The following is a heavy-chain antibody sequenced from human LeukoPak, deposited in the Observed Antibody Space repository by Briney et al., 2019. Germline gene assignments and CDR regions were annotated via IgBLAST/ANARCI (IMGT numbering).Heavy chain of an antibody. CDR1: GGTFSSYA. V-gene: IGHV1-69*05. Sequence: RASVKVSCKASGGTFSSYAISWVRQAPGQGLEWMGGIIPIFGTANYAQKFQGRVTITTDESTSTAYMELSSLRSEDTAVYYCARGNCGSTSCYGYYYYYYMDVWGKGTTVTVSS. J-gene: IGHJ6*03. D-gene: IGHD2-2*01. CDR2: IIPIFGTA. CDR3: ARGNCGSTSCYGYYYYYYMDV.